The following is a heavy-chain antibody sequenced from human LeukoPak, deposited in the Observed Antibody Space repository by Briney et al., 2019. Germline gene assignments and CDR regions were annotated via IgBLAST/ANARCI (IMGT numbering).Heavy chain of an antibody. CDR1: GFTFDDYA. Sequence: PGGSLRLSCAASGFTFDDYAMHWVRQAPGKGLEWVSSISWNSGSIGYADSVKGRFTISRDNAKNSLYLQMNSLRTEDMAFYYCAKTKLGYWYFDLWGRGTLVTVSS. D-gene: IGHD7-27*01. J-gene: IGHJ2*01. CDR2: ISWNSGSI. CDR3: AKTKLGYWYFDL. V-gene: IGHV3-9*03.